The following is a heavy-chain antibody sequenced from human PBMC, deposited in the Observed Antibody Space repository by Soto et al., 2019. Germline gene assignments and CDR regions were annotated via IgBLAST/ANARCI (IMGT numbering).Heavy chain of an antibody. J-gene: IGHJ4*02. CDR1: GFNFSDHY. D-gene: IGHD4-17*01. CDR3: ARQGNGAEGFDY. Sequence: EEQLVESGGGLVQPGGSLRLSCGASGFNFSDHYMAWLRQAPGKGLEWVGQMRNKADAYTTEYAASVKGRFTISADRSISTAYLQWSSLKPSDTAMYYCARQGNGAEGFDYWGQGTLVTVSS. V-gene: IGHV3-72*01. CDR2: MRNKADAYTT.